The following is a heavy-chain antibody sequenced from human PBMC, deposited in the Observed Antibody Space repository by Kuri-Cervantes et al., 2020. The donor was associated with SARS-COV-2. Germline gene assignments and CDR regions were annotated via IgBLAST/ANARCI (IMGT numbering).Heavy chain of an antibody. Sequence: SLKISCAASGFTFDDYATHWVRQAPGKGLEWVSGISWNTGSIGYADSVKGRFTISRDNAKNSLYLQMNSLRAEDTAVYYCAREVVHTGLLGDYYYYGMDVWGQGTTVTVSS. CDR3: AREVVHTGLLGDYYYYGMDV. V-gene: IGHV3-9*01. CDR2: ISWNTGSI. J-gene: IGHJ6*02. D-gene: IGHD2-15*01. CDR1: GFTFDDYA.